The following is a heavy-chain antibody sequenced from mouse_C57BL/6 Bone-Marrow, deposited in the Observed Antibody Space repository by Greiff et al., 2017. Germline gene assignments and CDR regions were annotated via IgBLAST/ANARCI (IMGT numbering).Heavy chain of an antibody. CDR1: GYAFSSSW. CDR2: IYPGDGDT. J-gene: IGHJ2*01. V-gene: IGHV1-82*01. Sequence: QVQLQQSGPELVKPGASVKISCKASGYAFSSSWMNWVKQRPGKGLAWIGRIYPGDGDTNYNGKFKGKATLTADKASSTAYMQLSRLTSEYSAVYFCARMEDYYGSGNYWGQGTTLTVSS. CDR3: ARMEDYYGSGNY. D-gene: IGHD1-1*01.